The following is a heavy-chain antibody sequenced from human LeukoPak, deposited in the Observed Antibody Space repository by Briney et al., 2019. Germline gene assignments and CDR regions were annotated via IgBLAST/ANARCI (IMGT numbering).Heavy chain of an antibody. CDR3: ARDRRCSSTSCYYLDY. V-gene: IGHV3-30*03. CDR1: GFIFINYG. Sequence: PGGSLRLSCAASGFIFINYGMHWVRQAPGKGLEWVAIISYDGRNKYYADSVKGRFTISRDSSKNTLYLQMNSLRAEDTAVYYCARDRRCSSTSCYYLDYWGQGTLVTVSS. J-gene: IGHJ4*02. CDR2: ISYDGRNK. D-gene: IGHD2-2*01.